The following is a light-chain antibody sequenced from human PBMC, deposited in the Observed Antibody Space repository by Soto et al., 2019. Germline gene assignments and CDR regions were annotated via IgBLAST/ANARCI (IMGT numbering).Light chain of an antibody. CDR1: QSISSW. Sequence: DLQMTQSPSTLSASVGDRVTITCRASQSISSWLAWYQQKPGKAPKLLIYDASSLESGVPSRFSGSGSGTEFTLTISSLQPDDFETDYCQQYNSYSPLFTVGPGTKWISN. CDR2: DAS. CDR3: QQYNSYSPLFT. J-gene: IGKJ3*01. V-gene: IGKV1-5*01.